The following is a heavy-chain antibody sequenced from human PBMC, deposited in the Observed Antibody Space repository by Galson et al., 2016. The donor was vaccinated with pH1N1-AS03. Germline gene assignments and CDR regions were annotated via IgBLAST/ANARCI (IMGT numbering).Heavy chain of an antibody. CDR2: ISYDESKK. V-gene: IGHV3-30*03. CDR1: GFAFRSYG. CDR3: ARSQGLYVDYFDN. J-gene: IGHJ4*02. Sequence: SLRLSCAASGFAFRSYGMHWVRQTPGKGLQWVAVISYDESKKLYADSVRGRSTISRDNSKNTLYLQMNSLRPEDTAVYFCARSQGLYVDYFDNWGQGTLVTVSS. D-gene: IGHD3-10*02.